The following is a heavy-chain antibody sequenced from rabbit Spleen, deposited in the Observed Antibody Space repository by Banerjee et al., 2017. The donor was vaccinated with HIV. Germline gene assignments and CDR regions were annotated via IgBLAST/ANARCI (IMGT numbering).Heavy chain of an antibody. V-gene: IGHV1S7*01. CDR2: IDPVFGST. CDR1: GFDFSSYY. Sequence: QLKESGGGLVQPGGSLKLSCKASGFDFSSYYMSWVRQAPGKGLEWIGYIDPVFGSTYYASWVNGRFSISRENTQNTVSLQMNSLTAADTATYFCARDGAGSSYFNLWGPGTLVTVS. CDR3: ARDGAGSSYFNL. D-gene: IGHD8-1*01. J-gene: IGHJ4*01.